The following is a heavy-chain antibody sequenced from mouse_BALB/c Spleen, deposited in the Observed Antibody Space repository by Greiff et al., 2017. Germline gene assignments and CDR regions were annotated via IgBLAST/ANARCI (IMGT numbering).Heavy chain of an antibody. CDR3: ASISRGFAY. CDR2: IYPGDGDT. J-gene: IGHJ3*01. Sequence: QVQLQQSGAELARPGASVKLSCKASGYTFTSYWMQWVKQRPGQGLEWIGAIYPGDGDTRYTQKFKGKATLTADKSSSTAYMQLSSLASEDSAVYYCASISRGFAYWGQGTLVTVSA. CDR1: GYTFTSYW. V-gene: IGHV1-87*01.